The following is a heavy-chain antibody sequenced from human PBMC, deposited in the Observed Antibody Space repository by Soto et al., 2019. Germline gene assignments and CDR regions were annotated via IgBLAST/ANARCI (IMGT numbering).Heavy chain of an antibody. Sequence: GGSLRLSCAASGFTVSSNYMSWVRQAPGKGLEWVSVIYSGGSTYYADSVKGRFTISNDNSKNTLYLQMNSLSAEDTAVYYCARVQEGIAAAGPFDYWGQGTLVTVSS. D-gene: IGHD6-13*01. CDR1: GFTVSSNY. CDR2: IYSGGST. CDR3: ARVQEGIAAAGPFDY. J-gene: IGHJ4*02. V-gene: IGHV3-53*01.